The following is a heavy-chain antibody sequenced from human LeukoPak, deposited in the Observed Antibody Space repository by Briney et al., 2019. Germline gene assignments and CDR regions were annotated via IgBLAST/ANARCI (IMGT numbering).Heavy chain of an antibody. Sequence: GGSLRLSCAASGFTFSSYSMNWVRQAPGKGLEWVSSISSSSSYIYYADSVKGRFTISRENAKNSLYLQMNSLRAEDTAVYYCARAVAGTYDYWGQGTLVTVSS. J-gene: IGHJ4*02. CDR1: GFTFSSYS. CDR2: ISSSSSYI. V-gene: IGHV3-21*01. D-gene: IGHD6-19*01. CDR3: ARAVAGTYDY.